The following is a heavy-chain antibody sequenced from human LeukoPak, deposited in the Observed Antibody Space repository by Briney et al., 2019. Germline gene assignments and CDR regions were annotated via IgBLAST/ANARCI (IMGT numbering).Heavy chain of an antibody. CDR3: ARVPKYSSGWSYFDY. D-gene: IGHD6-19*01. V-gene: IGHV3-53*01. Sequence: GGSLRLSCAASGFTVSSNYMSWVRQAPGKGLEWVSVIYSGGSTYYADSVKGRFTISRDNSKNTLYLQMNSLRAEDTAVYYCARVPKYSSGWSYFDYWGQGTLVTVSS. CDR1: GFTVSSNY. J-gene: IGHJ4*02. CDR2: IYSGGST.